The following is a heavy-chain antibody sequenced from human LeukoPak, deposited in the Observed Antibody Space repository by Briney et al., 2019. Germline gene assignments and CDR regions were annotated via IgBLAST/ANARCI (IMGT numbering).Heavy chain of an antibody. CDR2: IIPILGIA. CDR1: GGTFSSYA. V-gene: IGHV1-69*04. CDR3: ARGGAMEDYDSSGYYGY. D-gene: IGHD3-22*01. J-gene: IGHJ4*02. Sequence: SSVKVSCKASGGTFSSYAISWVRQAPGQGLEWMGRIIPILGIANYAQKFQGRVTITADKSTSTAYMELSSLRSEDTAVYYCARGGAMEDYDSSGYYGYWGQGTLVTVSS.